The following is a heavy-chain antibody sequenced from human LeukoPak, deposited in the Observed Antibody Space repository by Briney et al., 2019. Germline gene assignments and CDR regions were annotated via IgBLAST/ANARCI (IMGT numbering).Heavy chain of an antibody. J-gene: IGHJ4*02. D-gene: IGHD3-9*01. CDR2: IKQDGSEK. V-gene: IGHV3-7*01. Sequence: GGPLRLSCAASGFTFSSYGMSWVRQAPGKGLEWVANIKQDGSEKKYLDSVKGRFTISRDNAKNSMYLQMNSLRAEDTAVYYCARDEIYYDILTGYRHFDYWGQGTLVTVFS. CDR1: GFTFSSYG. CDR3: ARDEIYYDILTGYRHFDY.